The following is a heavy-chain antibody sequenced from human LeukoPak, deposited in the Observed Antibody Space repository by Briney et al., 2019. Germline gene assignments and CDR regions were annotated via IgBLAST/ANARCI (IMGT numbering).Heavy chain of an antibody. Sequence: PGGSLRLSCAASGFTFSSYAMHWVRQAPGKGLEWVSGISWNSGSIGYADSVKGRFTISRDNAKNSLYLQMNSLRAEDTALYYCAKGQPTRYSSSWYFDYWGQGTLVTVSS. V-gene: IGHV3-9*01. D-gene: IGHD6-13*01. J-gene: IGHJ4*02. CDR1: GFTFSSYA. CDR3: AKGQPTRYSSSWYFDY. CDR2: ISWNSGSI.